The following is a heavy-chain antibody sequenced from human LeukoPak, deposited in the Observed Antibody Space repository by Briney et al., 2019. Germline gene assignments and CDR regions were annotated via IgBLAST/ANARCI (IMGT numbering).Heavy chain of an antibody. J-gene: IGHJ5*02. Sequence: PSETLSLTCAVYGGSFSGYYWSWIRQPPGKGLEWIGEINHSGSTNYNPSLKSRVTISVDTSKNQFSLKLSSVTAADTAVYYCARIDYGSGNPIPRFDPWGQGTLVTVSS. CDR3: ARIDYGSGNPIPRFDP. CDR2: INHSGST. CDR1: GGSFSGYY. D-gene: IGHD3-10*01. V-gene: IGHV4-34*01.